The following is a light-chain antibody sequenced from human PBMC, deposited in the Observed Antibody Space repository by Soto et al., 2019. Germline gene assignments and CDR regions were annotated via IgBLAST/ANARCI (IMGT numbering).Light chain of an antibody. CDR3: QQTYTSVAT. J-gene: IGKJ1*01. CDR1: QRVDSY. V-gene: IGKV1-39*01. Sequence: DTQMSQSSSSVSSTVGDSVTLSCQTSQRVDSYIHWYQHQSGKPPKLLIYAASTLQDGVPSRFSGGGSGTAFSLIITGLQPGDSATYYCQQTYTSVATFGQGTKVDI. CDR2: AAS.